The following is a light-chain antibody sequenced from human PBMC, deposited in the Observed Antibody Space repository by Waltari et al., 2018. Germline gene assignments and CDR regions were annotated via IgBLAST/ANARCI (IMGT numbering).Light chain of an antibody. Sequence: QSALTQTASVSGSPGQSITIHCTEISRDAGSYKCVPRYQQHPGKAPKLMIYEGYKRPSGVSNRFSGSKSGNTASLTISGLQAEDEADYYCCSYAGLNIWLFGGGTKLTVL. J-gene: IGLJ3*02. CDR2: EGY. V-gene: IGLV2-23*01. CDR3: CSYAGLNIWL. CDR1: SRDAGSYKC.